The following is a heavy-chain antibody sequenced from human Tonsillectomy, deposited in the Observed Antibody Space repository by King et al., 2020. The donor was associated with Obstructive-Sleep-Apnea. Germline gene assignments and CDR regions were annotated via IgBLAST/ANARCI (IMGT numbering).Heavy chain of an antibody. J-gene: IGHJ6*02. CDR1: VLPFSSYG. D-gene: IGHD6-19*01. CDR2: VSYDGSNK. CDR3: AKDSGIAEADTYFYGMDV. Sequence: VQLVESGGGVVKPGRSRRLSCAASVLPFSSYGIHWGRQAPGKGLEGIAVVSYDGSNKYYADSVKGRLTLSIDNSKKTLYLQMNSLRAGDTAVYYCAKDSGIAEADTYFYGMDVWGQGTTVTVSS. V-gene: IGHV3-30*18.